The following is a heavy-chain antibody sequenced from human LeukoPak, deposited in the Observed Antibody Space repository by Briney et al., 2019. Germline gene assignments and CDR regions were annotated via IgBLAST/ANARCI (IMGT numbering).Heavy chain of an antibody. Sequence: PSETLSPTCAVSGGSISSGGYSWSWIRQPPGKGLEWIGYFYHSGSTYYNPSLKSRVTISVDRSKHQFSLKLSSVTAADTAVYYCARASLLRYFEGFDYWGQGTPVTVSS. CDR2: FYHSGST. CDR3: ARASLLRYFEGFDY. J-gene: IGHJ4*02. CDR1: GGSISSGGYS. V-gene: IGHV4-30-2*01. D-gene: IGHD3-9*01.